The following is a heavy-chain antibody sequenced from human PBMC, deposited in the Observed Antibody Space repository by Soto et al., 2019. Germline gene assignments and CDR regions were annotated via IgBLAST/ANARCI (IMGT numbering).Heavy chain of an antibody. V-gene: IGHV3-23*01. Sequence: PGGSLRLSCAASEFTFSNYAMSWVRQAPGKGLEWVSAISYGGGTTYYADSVKGRFTISRDNSKNTLYLQMNSLRAEDTAVYYCAKLPYVDTAMVTDWFDPWGQGTLVTVSS. D-gene: IGHD5-18*01. CDR1: EFTFSNYA. CDR3: AKLPYVDTAMVTDWFDP. J-gene: IGHJ5*02. CDR2: ISYGGGTT.